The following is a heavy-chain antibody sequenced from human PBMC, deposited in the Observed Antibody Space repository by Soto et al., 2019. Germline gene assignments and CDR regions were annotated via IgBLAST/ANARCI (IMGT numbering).Heavy chain of an antibody. Sequence: GGSLRLSCAASGFTFSSYGMHWVRQAPGKGLEWVAVIWYDGSNKYYADSVKGRFTISRDNSKNTLYLQMNSLRAEDTAVYYCARAGYCSSTSCYADYYYYYGMDVWGQGTTVTVSS. D-gene: IGHD2-2*01. J-gene: IGHJ6*02. CDR1: GFTFSSYG. CDR3: ARAGYCSSTSCYADYYYYYGMDV. CDR2: IWYDGSNK. V-gene: IGHV3-33*01.